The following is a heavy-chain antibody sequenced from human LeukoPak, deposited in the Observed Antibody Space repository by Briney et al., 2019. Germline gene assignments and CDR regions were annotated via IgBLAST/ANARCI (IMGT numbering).Heavy chain of an antibody. CDR2: FSYSGSA. CDR1: GGSFSGYY. D-gene: IGHD2-2*01. CDR3: ARGGGCTTTSCDLDY. Sequence: SETLSLTCAVYGGSFSGYYWNWIRQTPGKGLDWIGYFSYSGSANYNPSLKSRVTISVDTSKNQFSLKLISVTAADTAVYYCARGGGCTTTSCDLDYWGQGTLVTVSS. V-gene: IGHV4-59*01. J-gene: IGHJ4*02.